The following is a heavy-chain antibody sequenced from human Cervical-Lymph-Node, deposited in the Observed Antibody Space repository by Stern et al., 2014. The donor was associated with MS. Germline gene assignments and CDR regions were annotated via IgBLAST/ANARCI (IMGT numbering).Heavy chain of an antibody. V-gene: IGHV1-69*12. CDR2: IIPIFGTR. CDR1: GGTVSSYA. Sequence: QVQLVQSGAEVKRPWSSVKVSCRASGGTVSSYAINWVRQAPGQVLEWMGGIIPIFGTRNYAQKFQGRVTIFADESTNTAYMELSRLKSEDTALYYCATAGDATYFFDLWGQGTLVTVSS. J-gene: IGHJ4*02. CDR3: ATAGDATYFFDL. D-gene: IGHD5-24*01.